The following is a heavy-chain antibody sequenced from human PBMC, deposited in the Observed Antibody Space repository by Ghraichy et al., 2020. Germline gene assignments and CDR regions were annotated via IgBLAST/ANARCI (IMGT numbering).Heavy chain of an antibody. Sequence: GGSLRLSCAASGFTFSTYSMNWIRQAPGKGLEWVSSISSSSNFIHSADSLKGRFTISRDNAKNSLYLQMNSLRAEDTAVYYCARGLQRSIWAGFDPWGQGTLVTVSS. CDR3: ARGLQRSIWAGFDP. J-gene: IGHJ5*02. V-gene: IGHV3-21*01. CDR2: ISSSSNFI. D-gene: IGHD7-27*01. CDR1: GFTFSTYS.